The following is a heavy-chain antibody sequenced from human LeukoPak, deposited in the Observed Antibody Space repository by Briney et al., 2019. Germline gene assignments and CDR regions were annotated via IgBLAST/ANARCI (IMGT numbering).Heavy chain of an antibody. J-gene: IGHJ4*02. CDR2: VCGSCGDT. Sequence: GGSLRLSCAASGFTFSSYAMSWVRQAPGKGLEWVSTVCGSCGDTYYADSVKGRFTVSRDNSKNTLYLQMNSLRAEDTAVYYRAKSYNWKAFDYWGQGTLVTVSS. V-gene: IGHV3-23*01. CDR1: GFTFSSYA. D-gene: IGHD1-1*01. CDR3: AKSYNWKAFDY.